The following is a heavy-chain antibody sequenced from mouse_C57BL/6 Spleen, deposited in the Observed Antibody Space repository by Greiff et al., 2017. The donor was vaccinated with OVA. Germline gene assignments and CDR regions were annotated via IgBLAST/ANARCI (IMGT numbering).Heavy chain of an antibody. CDR2: INPNNGGT. CDR1: GYTFTDYN. CDR3: ARGGHYYGSSYDWYFDV. J-gene: IGHJ1*03. V-gene: IGHV1-22*01. D-gene: IGHD1-1*01. Sequence: VQLQQSGPELVKPGASVKMSCKASGYTFTDYNMHWVKQSHGKSLEWIGYINPNNGGTSYNQKFKGKATLTVNKSSSTAYMELRRLTSEDAAVYYCARGGHYYGSSYDWYFDVWGTGTTVTVSS.